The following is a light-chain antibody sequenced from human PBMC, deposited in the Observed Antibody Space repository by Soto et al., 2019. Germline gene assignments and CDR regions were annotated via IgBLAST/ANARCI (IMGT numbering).Light chain of an antibody. V-gene: IGKV3-15*01. CDR2: DAS. Sequence: DIVLTQSPGTLSLSPGERATLSCRASQTLSPNYLAWCQQKPGQTPRLLIYDASTRATDIPARFSGSGSGTDFTLTISSLLSEDFAVYYCQQYNNWPLTFGQGTRLEIK. J-gene: IGKJ5*01. CDR1: QTLSPN. CDR3: QQYNNWPLT.